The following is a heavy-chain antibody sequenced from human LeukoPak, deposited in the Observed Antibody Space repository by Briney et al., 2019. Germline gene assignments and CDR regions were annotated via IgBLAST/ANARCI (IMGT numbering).Heavy chain of an antibody. Sequence: PGGSLRLSCAASGFCFTSPYLYSVREAAGKGLVSVSRINKDGSFADYADSVRGRFTASRDNARGMLYLEMNSLRADDTAVYYCVRGTSGGYDLWGQGTLVTVSS. CDR2: INKDGSFA. CDR1: GFCFTSPY. D-gene: IGHD3-10*01. J-gene: IGHJ4*02. CDR3: VRGTSGGYDL. V-gene: IGHV3-74*01.